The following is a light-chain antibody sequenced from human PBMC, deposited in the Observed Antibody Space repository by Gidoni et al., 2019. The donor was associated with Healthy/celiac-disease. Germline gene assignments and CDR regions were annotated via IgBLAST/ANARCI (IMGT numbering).Light chain of an antibody. CDR3: MQALQTPPYT. CDR1: QSLLHSNGYTY. V-gene: IGKV2-28*01. CDR2: LGS. Sequence: DPVIAQSSLSLPVTPGEPASISCRSSQSLLHSNGYTYLDWYLQKPGQSPQLLIYLGSNRASGVPDRFSGSGSGTDFTLKISRVEAEDVGVYYCMQALQTPPYTFGQGTKLEIK. J-gene: IGKJ2*01.